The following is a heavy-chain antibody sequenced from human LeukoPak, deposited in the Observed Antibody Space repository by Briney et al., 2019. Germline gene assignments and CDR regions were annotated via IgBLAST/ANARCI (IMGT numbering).Heavy chain of an antibody. CDR1: GYTFTSYA. V-gene: IGHV7-4-1*02. CDR2: INTNTGNP. J-gene: IGHJ5*02. Sequence: GASVKVSCKASGYTFTSYAMNWVRQAPGQGLEWMGWINTNTGNPTYAQGFTGRFVFSLDASVSTAYLQISSLKAEDTAVYYCARDRTWTTVTTGWFDPWGQGTLVTVSS. D-gene: IGHD4-17*01. CDR3: ARDRTWTTVTTGWFDP.